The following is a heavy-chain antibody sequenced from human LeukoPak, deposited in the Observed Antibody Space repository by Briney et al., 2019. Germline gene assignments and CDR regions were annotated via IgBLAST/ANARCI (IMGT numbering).Heavy chain of an antibody. CDR2: IYPGDSCT. J-gene: IGHJ4*02. V-gene: IGHV5-51*01. Sequence: ESLKISLKGSGYSFTSYWIAWVRQGPGKRVGGVGIIYPGDSCTRYSPSFQGQVTLSAAKSIKTAYLQWSRLKASETAIYYCARRGEAMAAFDSWGQGKLVTVSS. CDR3: ARRGEAMAAFDS. D-gene: IGHD5-18*01. CDR1: GYSFTSYW.